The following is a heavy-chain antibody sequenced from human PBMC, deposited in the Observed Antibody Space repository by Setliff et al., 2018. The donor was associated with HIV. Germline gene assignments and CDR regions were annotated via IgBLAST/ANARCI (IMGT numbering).Heavy chain of an antibody. CDR3: ARAGYFGSGSFYFNY. D-gene: IGHD3-10*01. V-gene: IGHV4-61*01. J-gene: IGHJ4*02. CDR2: ISYTGST. Sequence: TCSVSGGSFSSDSYYWGWIRQFPGKGLEWIGYISYTGSTNYNPSLKSRVTISVDTSKNQFSLKLGSVAAADTAVYYCARAGYFGSGSFYFNYWGQGTLVTVSS. CDR1: GGSFSSDSYY.